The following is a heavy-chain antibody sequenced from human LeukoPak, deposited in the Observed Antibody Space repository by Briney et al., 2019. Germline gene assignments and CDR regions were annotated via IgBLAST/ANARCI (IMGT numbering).Heavy chain of an antibody. CDR2: ISYDGSNK. CDR1: GFTFSSYG. CDR3: AKDPRSSGWYWSFDY. V-gene: IGHV3-30*18. J-gene: IGHJ4*02. Sequence: GGSLGLSCAASGFTFSSYGMHWVRQAPGKGLEWVAVISYDGSNKYYADSVKGRFTISRDNSKNTLYLQMNSLRAEDTAVYYCAKDPRSSGWYWSFDYWGQGTLVTVSS. D-gene: IGHD6-19*01.